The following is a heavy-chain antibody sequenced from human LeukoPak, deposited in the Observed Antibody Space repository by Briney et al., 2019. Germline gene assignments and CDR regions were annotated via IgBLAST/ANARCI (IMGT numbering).Heavy chain of an antibody. J-gene: IGHJ6*02. Sequence: GGSLRLSCAASGFTFSSYGMHWVRQAPGKGLEWVAVISYDGSNKYYADSVKGRFTISRDNSKNTLYLQMNSLRAEDTAVYYCATEAVAGTWYYYYGMDVWGQGTTVTVSS. V-gene: IGHV3-30*03. CDR2: ISYDGSNK. CDR1: GFTFSSYG. CDR3: ATEAVAGTWYYYYGMDV. D-gene: IGHD6-19*01.